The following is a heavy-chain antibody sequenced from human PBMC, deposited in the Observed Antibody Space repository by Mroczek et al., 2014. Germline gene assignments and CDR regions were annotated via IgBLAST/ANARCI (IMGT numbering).Heavy chain of an antibody. CDR2: IIPIFGTA. J-gene: IGHJ6*03. CDR1: GGTFSSYA. D-gene: IGHD4-23*01. Sequence: VQLVETGAEVKKPGSSVKVSCKASGGTFSSYAISWVRQAPGQGLEWMGGIIPIFGTANHAQKFQGRVTITADESTSTAYMELSSLRSEDTAVYYCARGAGGNSYYYYYMDVWGKGTTVTVSS. V-gene: IGHV1-69*01. CDR3: ARGAGGNSYYYYYMDV.